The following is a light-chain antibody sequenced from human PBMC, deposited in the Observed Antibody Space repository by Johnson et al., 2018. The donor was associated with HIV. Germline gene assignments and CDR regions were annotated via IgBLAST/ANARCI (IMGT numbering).Light chain of an antibody. CDR1: SSDMGNYA. CDR2: DTI. V-gene: IGLV1-51*01. CDR3: GTWDSSLSVGV. J-gene: IGLJ1*01. Sequence: QSVLTQPPSVSAAPGQKVTISCSGSSSDMGNYAVSWYQQVPGTAPRLVIYDTIKRHSGIPDRFSGSKSGTSATLGITGLQIGDEADYYCGTWDSSLSVGVFGTGTKVTVL.